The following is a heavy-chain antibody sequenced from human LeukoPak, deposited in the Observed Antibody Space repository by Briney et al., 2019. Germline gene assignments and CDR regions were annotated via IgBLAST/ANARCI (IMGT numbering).Heavy chain of an antibody. V-gene: IGHV3-20*04. J-gene: IGHJ3*02. CDR2: ITRNGDTT. CDR1: GATFGNYC. Sequence: PGESLRLSCEASGATFGNYCMSWVRQGRGKGLEWVSGITRNGDTTSYADSVNGRFAISRDNAKNCLYLLMNSLRAEDTAFYYCARGYNHGPIDMWGQGTLVTVSS. CDR3: ARGYNHGPIDM. D-gene: IGHD2-2*02.